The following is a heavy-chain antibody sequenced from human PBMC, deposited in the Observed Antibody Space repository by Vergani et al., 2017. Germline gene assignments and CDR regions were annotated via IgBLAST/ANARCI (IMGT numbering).Heavy chain of an antibody. CDR3: ARGGSSGFYGMDV. J-gene: IGHJ6*02. CDR2: IYYSGST. CDR1: GGSISSYY. V-gene: IGHV4-59*01. D-gene: IGHD3-22*01. Sequence: QVQLQESGPGLVKPSETLSLTCTVSGGSISSYYWSWIRQPPGKGLEWIGYIYYSGSTKYSPSLKSRVTISVDTSKNQFSLKLSSVTAADTAVYYCARGGSSGFYGMDVWGQGATVTVAS.